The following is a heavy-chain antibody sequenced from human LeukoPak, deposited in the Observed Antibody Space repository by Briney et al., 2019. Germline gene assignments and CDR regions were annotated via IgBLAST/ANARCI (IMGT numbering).Heavy chain of an antibody. CDR1: GFTFSSYW. CDR3: ARGYSSSPKYHFDY. Sequence: PGGSLRLSCAASGFTFSSYWMSWVRQAPGKGLEYVSSISNNGRGSYYANSVKGRFTISRDNLKNTVYLQMGTLRAEDMAVYYCARGYSSSPKYHFDYWGQGTLVTVSS. CDR2: ISNNGRGS. D-gene: IGHD6-6*01. V-gene: IGHV3-64*01. J-gene: IGHJ4*02.